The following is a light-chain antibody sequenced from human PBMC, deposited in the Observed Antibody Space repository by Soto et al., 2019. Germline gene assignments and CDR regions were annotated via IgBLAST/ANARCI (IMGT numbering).Light chain of an antibody. CDR2: DAS. Sequence: EIVLTQSPATLSLSPGERATLSCRASQSVSSYLAWYQQKPGQAPRLLIYDASNRATGIPARFSGSGSGTDFTLTIRSLEPEDFAVYYCQQRSNWPGTFGKGTKVEIK. V-gene: IGKV3-11*01. CDR3: QQRSNWPGT. J-gene: IGKJ1*01. CDR1: QSVSSY.